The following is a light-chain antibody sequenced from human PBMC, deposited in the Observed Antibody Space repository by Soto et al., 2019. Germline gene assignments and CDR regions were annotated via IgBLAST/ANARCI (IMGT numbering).Light chain of an antibody. V-gene: IGLV1-44*01. J-gene: IGLJ2*01. CDR3: EAWDGSLNAVL. CDR2: SNN. Sequence: QSVLTQPPSASGTPGQRVTISCSGSSSNIGTNTVNWYQHLPGSAPKFLIYSNNQRPSGVPDRFSGSKSGTSASLAISGLQPDDEADYYREAWDGSLNAVLFGGGTKLTVL. CDR1: SSNIGTNT.